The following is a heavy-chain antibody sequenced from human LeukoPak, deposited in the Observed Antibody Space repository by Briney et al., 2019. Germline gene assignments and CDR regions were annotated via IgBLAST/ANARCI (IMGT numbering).Heavy chain of an antibody. V-gene: IGHV3-30*02. D-gene: IGHD5-18*01. J-gene: IGHJ3*02. CDR1: GFTFSSYG. CDR2: IQYDGSNE. Sequence: GGSLRLSCAASGFTFSSYGMHWVRQAPGKGLEWVAYIQYDGSNEQYAHSVKGRFRISRDSSKNTLYLQMNSLRADDTAVYYCAGLDAAMPDAFDIWGQGTTVTVSS. CDR3: AGLDAAMPDAFDI.